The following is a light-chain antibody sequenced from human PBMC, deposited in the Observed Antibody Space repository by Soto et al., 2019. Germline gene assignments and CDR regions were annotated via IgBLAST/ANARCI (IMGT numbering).Light chain of an antibody. Sequence: MGSTESPATISLSTRERATLSFSYSQNVASYLAWFQQKPGQPPRLLVYDVSTRATGIPARFSGSGSERDFTLTISSLDPEDFAFYYCQQRSSWPFSFSAGTKVDI. CDR2: DVS. V-gene: IGKV3-11*02. CDR1: QNVASY. J-gene: IGKJ3*01. CDR3: QQRSSWPFS.